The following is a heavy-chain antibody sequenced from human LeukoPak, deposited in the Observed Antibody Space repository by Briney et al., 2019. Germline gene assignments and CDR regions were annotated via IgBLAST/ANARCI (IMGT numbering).Heavy chain of an antibody. V-gene: IGHV4-30-4*01. CDR2: IYYSGST. J-gene: IGHJ6*02. Sequence: PSETLSLTCTVSGGSISSGDYYWSWIRQPPGKGLEWIGYIYYSGSTYYNPSLKSRVTISVDTSKNQFSLKLSSVTAADTAVYYCARGSGYFYCLDAWGQGATVTVSS. CDR3: ARGSGYFYCLDA. D-gene: IGHD3-3*01. CDR1: GGSISSGDYY.